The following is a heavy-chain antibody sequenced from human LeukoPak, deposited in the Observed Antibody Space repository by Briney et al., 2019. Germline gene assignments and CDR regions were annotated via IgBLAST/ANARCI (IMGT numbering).Heavy chain of an antibody. CDR2: ISGSGSST. J-gene: IGHJ4*02. CDR3: AKDRGYSSSQGPDY. D-gene: IGHD6-13*01. V-gene: IGHV3-23*01. Sequence: PGGSLRLSCAASGFTVSSNYMSWVRQAPGKGLEWVSAISGSGSSTYYADSVKGRFTISRDNSKNTLYLQMNSLRAEDTAVYYCAKDRGYSSSQGPDYWGQGTLVTVSS. CDR1: GFTVSSNY.